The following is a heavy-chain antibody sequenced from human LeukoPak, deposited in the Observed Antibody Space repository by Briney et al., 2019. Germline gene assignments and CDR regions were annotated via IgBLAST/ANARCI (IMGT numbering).Heavy chain of an antibody. Sequence: GTSLRLSCAASGFTLTNYAMHWVRQAPGKGLEWVAVLSSDGSSQSYADSVKGRFTISRDNSKSTLSLQMNSLRVEDTAVYYCARGLYYDSSAPEGCWGQGTLVTVSS. V-gene: IGHV3-30-3*01. CDR3: ARGLYYDSSAPEGC. CDR1: GFTLTNYA. CDR2: LSSDGSSQ. J-gene: IGHJ4*02. D-gene: IGHD3-22*01.